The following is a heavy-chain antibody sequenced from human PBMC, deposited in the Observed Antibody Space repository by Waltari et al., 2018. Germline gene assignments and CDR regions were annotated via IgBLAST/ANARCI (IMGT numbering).Heavy chain of an antibody. CDR3: TRDISGRTAFDI. J-gene: IGHJ3*02. CDR1: GFGFSSYG. CDR2: VWYDGSNQ. D-gene: IGHD3-10*01. Sequence: QVQLVAYGGGVVQPGKSLKLSWVASGFGFSSYGMHWVRQAPGKGLEWVAVVWYDGSNQYYADSVKGRFTISRDNSKNTLYLQVNSLRAEDTAVYYCTRDISGRTAFDIWGQGTMVTVSS. V-gene: IGHV3-33*01.